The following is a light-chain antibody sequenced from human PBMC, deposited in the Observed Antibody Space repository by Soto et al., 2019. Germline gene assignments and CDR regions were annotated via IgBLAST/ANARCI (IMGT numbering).Light chain of an antibody. V-gene: IGKV3-11*01. CDR1: QSVSSY. CDR3: QQRSNWPPPT. J-gene: IGKJ4*01. Sequence: ESVLTQSPATLSLSPGERATLSCRASQSVSSYLAWYQQKPGQAPRLLIYDASNRATGIPARFSGSGSGTDFTLTISSLEPEDFAVYYCQQRSNWPPPTFGGGTKVDIK. CDR2: DAS.